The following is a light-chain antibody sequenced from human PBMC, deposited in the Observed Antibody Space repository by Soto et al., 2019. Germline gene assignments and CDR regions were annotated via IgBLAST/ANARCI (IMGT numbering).Light chain of an antibody. CDR3: SSYTSSNTVV. Sequence: QSALTQPASVSGSPGQSITISCTGTSSDIGAYIYVSWYQQHPGKAPKLMIYEVSSRPSGVSNRFSGSKSGNTASLTISGLQAEDEADYYCSSYTSSNTVVFGGGTQLTVL. CDR1: SSDIGAYIY. CDR2: EVS. J-gene: IGLJ3*02. V-gene: IGLV2-14*01.